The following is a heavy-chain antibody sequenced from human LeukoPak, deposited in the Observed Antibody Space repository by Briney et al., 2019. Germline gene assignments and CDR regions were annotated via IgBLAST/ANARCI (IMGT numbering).Heavy chain of an antibody. CDR2: ISGSGGST. Sequence: GGSLRLSCAASGFTFSSYAMSWVRQAPGKGLEWVSAISGSGGSTYYADSVRGRFTISRDNSKNTLYLQMNSLRGEDTAVYYCAKDINRYCSGGSCPIVPFDYWGQGTLVTVSS. J-gene: IGHJ4*02. CDR1: GFTFSSYA. CDR3: AKDINRYCSGGSCPIVPFDY. D-gene: IGHD2-15*01. V-gene: IGHV3-23*01.